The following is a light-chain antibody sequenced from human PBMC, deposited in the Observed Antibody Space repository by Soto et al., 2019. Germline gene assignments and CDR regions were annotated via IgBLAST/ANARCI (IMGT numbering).Light chain of an antibody. CDR3: QQYDKWPYT. J-gene: IGKJ5*01. CDR1: QSVGSN. CDR2: GAF. V-gene: IGKV3-15*01. Sequence: EIVLTQSPATLSVSPGERATLSCRTSQSVGSNLAWYQQKPGQAPRLLMYGAFIRAPGFPVRFRGTGSGSEFTLTISSLQSEDGALSYCQQYDKWPYTFGQGTRLEIK.